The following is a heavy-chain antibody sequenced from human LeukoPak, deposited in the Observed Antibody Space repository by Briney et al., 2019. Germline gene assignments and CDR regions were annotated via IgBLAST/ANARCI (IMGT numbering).Heavy chain of an antibody. J-gene: IGHJ4*02. CDR2: IKSDGSST. CDR3: ALFSWPYY. V-gene: IGHV3-74*01. CDR1: GFTFSSNW. Sequence: TGGSLRLSCAASGFTFSSNWMHWVRQAPGKGLLWVSRIKSDGSSTSYADSVKGRFTISRDNAKNTLYLQMNSLRAEDTAVYYCALFSWPYYWGQGTLVTVSS.